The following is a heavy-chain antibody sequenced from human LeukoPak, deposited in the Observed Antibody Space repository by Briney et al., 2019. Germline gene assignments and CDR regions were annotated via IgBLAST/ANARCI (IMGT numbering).Heavy chain of an antibody. D-gene: IGHD3-22*01. CDR2: LSGSGVST. CDR1: GFTFSSYA. V-gene: IGHV3-23*01. Sequence: GGSLRLSCAASGFTFSSYAMSWVRQAPGKGLEWVSSLSGSGVSTYYADSVKGRFTISRDNSKNTLSLQMNSPRAEDTAVCYCAKQGISGYQYYFDHWGQGTLVTVSS. CDR3: AKQGISGYQYYFDH. J-gene: IGHJ4*02.